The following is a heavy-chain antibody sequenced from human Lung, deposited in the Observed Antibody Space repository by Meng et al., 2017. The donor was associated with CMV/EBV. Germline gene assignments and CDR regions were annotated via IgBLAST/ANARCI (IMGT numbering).Heavy chain of an antibody. V-gene: IGHV3-7*01. CDR3: ARDPNTLGSNYDFWSGYYNHYYYGMDV. J-gene: IGHJ6*02. CDR1: GFTFTGYW. CDR2: IMKDGGEK. Sequence: GESXKISCVASGFTFTGYWMSWVRQAPGKGLEWVANIMKDGGEKKYVDSVKGRFTISRDNAKNSLYLQMNSLRAEDTAVYYCARDPNTLGSNYDFWSGYYNHYYYGMDVWXQGTTVTVSS. D-gene: IGHD3-3*01.